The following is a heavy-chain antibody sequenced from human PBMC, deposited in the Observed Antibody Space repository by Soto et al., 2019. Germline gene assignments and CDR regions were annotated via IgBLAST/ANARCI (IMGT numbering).Heavy chain of an antibody. CDR2: TDHSGST. V-gene: IGHV4-34*01. J-gene: IGHJ5*02. CDR3: ARELDFYDSRTYYKSADWFGP. D-gene: IGHD3-10*01. CDR1: GGSISGYY. Sequence: SETLSLTCGVHGGSISGYYWSWIRQSPGKGLEWIGETDHSGSTNYNPSLRSRVTMSVDTSKNQFSLKLSSVTAADTAVYYCARELDFYDSRTYYKSADWFGPWGQGTLVTVSS.